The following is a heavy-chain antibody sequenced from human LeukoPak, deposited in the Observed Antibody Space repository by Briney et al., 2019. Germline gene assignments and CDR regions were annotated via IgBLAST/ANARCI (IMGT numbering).Heavy chain of an antibody. D-gene: IGHD5-18*01. Sequence: PGGPLRLSCAASGFTFSSYGMHWVRQAPGKGLEWVAFIRYDGSNKYYADSVKGRFTISRDNSKNTLYLQMNSLRAEDTAVYYCAKLNSPRLWPADYWGQGTLVTVSS. V-gene: IGHV3-30*02. J-gene: IGHJ4*02. CDR1: GFTFSSYG. CDR3: AKLNSPRLWPADY. CDR2: IRYDGSNK.